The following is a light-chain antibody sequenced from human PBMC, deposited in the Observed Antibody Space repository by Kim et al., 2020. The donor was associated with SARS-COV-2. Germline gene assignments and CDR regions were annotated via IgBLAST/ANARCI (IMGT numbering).Light chain of an antibody. CDR1: RSNIGSSD. V-gene: IGLV1-47*01. Sequence: QSVLTQPPSTSGTPGQRVTISCSGSRSNIGSSDVYWYQQFPGTAPKVLIYKNNQRPSGVPDRFSGSKSGTSASLAISGLRPEDEADYYCAAWSDSLSGWVFGVGTKLTVL. CDR3: AAWSDSLSGWV. J-gene: IGLJ3*02. CDR2: KNN.